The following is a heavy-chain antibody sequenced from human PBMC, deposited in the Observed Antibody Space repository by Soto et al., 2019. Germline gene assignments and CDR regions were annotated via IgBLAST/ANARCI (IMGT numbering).Heavy chain of an antibody. CDR1: GGTFSSYA. V-gene: IGHV1-69*01. Sequence: QVQLVQSGAEVKKPGSSVKVSCKASGGTFSSYAISWVRQAPGQGLEWMGGSIPIFGTASYAQKFQGRVTITADESTSTAYMELSSLRSEDTAVYYCAREGPPVTGTYVGDYWGQGTLVTVSS. D-gene: IGHD1-20*01. J-gene: IGHJ4*02. CDR2: SIPIFGTA. CDR3: AREGPPVTGTYVGDY.